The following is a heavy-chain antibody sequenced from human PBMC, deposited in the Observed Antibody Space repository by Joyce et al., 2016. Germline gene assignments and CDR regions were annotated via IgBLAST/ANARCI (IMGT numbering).Heavy chain of an antibody. D-gene: IGHD5-12*01. J-gene: IGHJ4*02. CDR3: ARGRGSGFSELGY. CDR1: GFTFNTYN. Sequence: EVQLLESGGGLAQPGGSLRLSCAVSGFTFNTYNMNWVRQAPGKGLEWISGISGGGGNTHHADSVKGRFTIYRDNSKNILFLVMNSLRMEDTAVYYCARGRGSGFSELGYWGQGTLVTVSS. V-gene: IGHV3-23*01. CDR2: ISGGGGNT.